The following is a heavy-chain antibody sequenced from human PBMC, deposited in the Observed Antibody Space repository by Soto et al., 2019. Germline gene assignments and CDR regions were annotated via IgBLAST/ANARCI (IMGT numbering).Heavy chain of an antibody. Sequence: PGGSLRLSCAASGFTFSSYEMNWVRQAPGKGLEWVSYISSSGSTIYYADSVKGRFTISRDNAKNSLYLQMNSLRAEDTAVYYCARAGNYYDSSGYYSDYWGQGTLVTVSS. V-gene: IGHV3-48*03. CDR3: ARAGNYYDSSGYYSDY. CDR2: ISSSGSTI. CDR1: GFTFSSYE. J-gene: IGHJ4*02. D-gene: IGHD3-22*01.